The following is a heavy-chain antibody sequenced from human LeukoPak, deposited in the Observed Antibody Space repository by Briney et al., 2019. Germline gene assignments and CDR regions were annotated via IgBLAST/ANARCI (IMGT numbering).Heavy chain of an antibody. CDR3: ARDFAYYYDSSGYYRVPLGWFDP. Sequence: SQTLSLTCTVSGGSISSGSYYWSWIRQPAGKGLEWIGRIYTSGSTNYNPSLKGRVTISVDTSKNQFSLKLSSVTAADTAVYYCARDFAYYYDSSGYYRVPLGWFDPWGQGTLVTVSS. V-gene: IGHV4-61*02. J-gene: IGHJ5*02. CDR2: IYTSGST. D-gene: IGHD3-22*01. CDR1: GGSISSGSYY.